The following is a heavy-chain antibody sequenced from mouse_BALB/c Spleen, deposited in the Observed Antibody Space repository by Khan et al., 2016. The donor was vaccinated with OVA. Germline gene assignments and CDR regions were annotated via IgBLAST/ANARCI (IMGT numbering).Heavy chain of an antibody. V-gene: IGHV5-6*01. Sequence: VRLQQSGGDLVKPGGSLKLSCAASGFTFSTYGMSWVRQTPDKRLEWVAALSSGGSYTYYPDSVKGRFIISRDNAKNTLYLQMSSLKSEDTAMYYCTRLAYYYNSEGFAYWGQGTLVTVSA. CDR1: GFTFSTYG. J-gene: IGHJ3*01. CDR2: LSSGGSYT. D-gene: IGHD1-1*01. CDR3: TRLAYYYNSEGFAY.